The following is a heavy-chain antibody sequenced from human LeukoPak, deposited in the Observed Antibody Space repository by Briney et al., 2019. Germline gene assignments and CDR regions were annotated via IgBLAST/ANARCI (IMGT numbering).Heavy chain of an antibody. V-gene: IGHV1-2*02. CDR1: GYTFTGYY. Sequence: GASVKVSCKASGYTFTGYYMHWVRQAPGQGLEWMGWINPNSGGTNYAQKFQGRVTMTRDTSISTAYMELSRLRSDDTAVYYCARDLIPPYCSGGSCHVNAWFDPWGQGTLVTVSS. CDR2: INPNSGGT. D-gene: IGHD2-15*01. J-gene: IGHJ5*02. CDR3: ARDLIPPYCSGGSCHVNAWFDP.